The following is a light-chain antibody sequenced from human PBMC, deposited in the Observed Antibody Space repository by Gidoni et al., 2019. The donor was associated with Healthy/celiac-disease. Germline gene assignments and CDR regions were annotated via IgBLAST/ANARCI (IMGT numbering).Light chain of an antibody. V-gene: IGKV2-30*02. CDR3: MQGTHWPLT. CDR1: QSLVHSDGNTY. Sequence: DVVMTQSPLSLPVALGQPASISCRSSQSLVHSDGNTYLNWFHQRPGQSPRRLIYKVSNRDSGVPDRFSGSGSGTDFTLKISGVEAEDVGVYYCMQGTHWPLTFXGXTKVXIK. CDR2: KVS. J-gene: IGKJ4*01.